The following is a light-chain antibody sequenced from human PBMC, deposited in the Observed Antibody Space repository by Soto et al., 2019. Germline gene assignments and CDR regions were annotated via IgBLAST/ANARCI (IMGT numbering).Light chain of an antibody. CDR3: TSYTSSFTYV. CDR2: DVS. CDR1: SSDVGGYNF. V-gene: IGLV2-14*03. J-gene: IGLJ1*01. Sequence: QSALTQPASVSGFPGQSITISCTGTSSDVGGYNFVSWCQHHPGKAPKLIIYDVSYRPPGVSNRFSVSKSGNTASLTISGLQAEDEADYYCTSYTSSFTYVFGTGTKVTVL.